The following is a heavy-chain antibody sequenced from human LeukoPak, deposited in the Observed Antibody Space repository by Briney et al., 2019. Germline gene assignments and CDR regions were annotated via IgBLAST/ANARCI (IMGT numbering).Heavy chain of an antibody. CDR1: GLTVSGNY. V-gene: IGHV3-53*01. Sequence: PGGSLRLSCAASGLTVSGNYMSWARQAPGEGLKWVSAIFRGGTTYYADSVKGRFTISRDNAKNTVYLEMNSLRAEDTAVYYCVRGQLWSYYHDYWGQGTLVTVSS. CDR3: VRGQLWSYYHDY. D-gene: IGHD5-18*01. J-gene: IGHJ4*02. CDR2: IFRGGTT.